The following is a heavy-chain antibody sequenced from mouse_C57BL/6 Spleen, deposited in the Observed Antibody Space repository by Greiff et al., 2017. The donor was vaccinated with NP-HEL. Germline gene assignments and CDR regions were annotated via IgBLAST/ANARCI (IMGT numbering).Heavy chain of an antibody. V-gene: IGHV5-4*01. CDR1: GFTFSSYA. D-gene: IGHD1-1*01. Sequence: EVKVVESGGGLVKPGGSLKLSCAASGFTFSSYAMSWVRQTPEKRLEWVATISDGGSYTYYPDNVKGRFTISRDNAKNNLYLQMSHLKSEDTAMYYCARDLIYYYGSSYGEGYYAMDYWGQGTSVTVSS. CDR3: ARDLIYYYGSSYGEGYYAMDY. J-gene: IGHJ4*01. CDR2: ISDGGSYT.